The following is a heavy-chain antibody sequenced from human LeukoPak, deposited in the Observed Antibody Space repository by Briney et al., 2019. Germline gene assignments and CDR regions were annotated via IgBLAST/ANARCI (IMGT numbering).Heavy chain of an antibody. D-gene: IGHD5-18*01. CDR1: GGSVSSGSYY. J-gene: IGHJ4*02. CDR2: INHSGST. CDR3: ARDSIDTAMVDY. Sequence: SETLSLTCTVSGGSVSSGSYYWSWIRQPPGKGLEWIGEINHSGSTNYNPSLKSRVTISVDTSKNQFSLKLSSVTAADTAVYYCARDSIDTAMVDYWGQGTLVTVSS. V-gene: IGHV4-39*07.